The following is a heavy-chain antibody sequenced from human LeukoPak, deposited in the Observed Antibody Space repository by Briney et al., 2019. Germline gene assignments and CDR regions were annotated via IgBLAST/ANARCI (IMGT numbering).Heavy chain of an antibody. CDR1: GFTFSGFW. D-gene: IGHD3-3*01. V-gene: IGHV3-74*01. CDR3: ARGGVSRTHDY. Sequence: GGSLRLSCAASGFTFSGFWMHWVRQAPGKGLVWVSHINGDRSETSYADSVKGRFTISRDNAKNTLYLQMNSLRAEDTAVYYCARGGVSRTHDYWGQGTLVTVSS. J-gene: IGHJ4*02. CDR2: INGDRSET.